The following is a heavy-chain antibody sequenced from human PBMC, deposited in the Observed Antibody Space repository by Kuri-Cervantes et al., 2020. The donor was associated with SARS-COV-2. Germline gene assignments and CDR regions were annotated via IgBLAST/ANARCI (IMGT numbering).Heavy chain of an antibody. CDR2: IYPGDSDT. CDR1: GYSFTNYW. D-gene: IGHD6-13*01. V-gene: IGHV5-51*01. Sequence: GESLKISCKASGYSFTNYWIGWVRQMPGKGLEWMGIIYPGDSDTRYSPSFQGQVTISADKSITTAYLQWSSLKASDTAMYYCARLWGQQPAAPDYWGQGTLVTVSS. CDR3: ARLWGQQPAAPDY. J-gene: IGHJ4*02.